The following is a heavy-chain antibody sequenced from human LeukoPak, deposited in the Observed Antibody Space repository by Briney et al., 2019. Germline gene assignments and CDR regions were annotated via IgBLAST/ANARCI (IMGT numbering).Heavy chain of an antibody. J-gene: IGHJ4*02. CDR3: TRGWVAVAGKAWDY. Sequence: PQTLSLTCTVSGDSISSGDYFWSWIRQPPGKGLEWIGYIYYSGSTYHNPSLKSRLTISLDTSKNQFSLKLSSVTAADTAVYYCTRGWVAVAGKAWDYWGQGTLVTVSS. CDR1: GDSISSGDYF. D-gene: IGHD6-19*01. V-gene: IGHV4-30-4*01. CDR2: IYYSGST.